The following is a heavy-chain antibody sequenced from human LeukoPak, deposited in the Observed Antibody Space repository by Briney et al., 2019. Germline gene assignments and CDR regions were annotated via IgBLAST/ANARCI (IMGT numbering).Heavy chain of an antibody. J-gene: IGHJ4*02. CDR1: GASISDYY. CDR3: ARDRGTWNDDGFDY. Sequence: SETLSLTCNVSGASISDYYWSWIRQPAGRGLEWIGRIYISRSTNYNPSLKSRVTMSVDTSKNQFSLKLSSVTAADTAVYYCARDRGTWNDDGFDYWGQGTLVTVSS. D-gene: IGHD1-1*01. V-gene: IGHV4-4*07. CDR2: IYISRST.